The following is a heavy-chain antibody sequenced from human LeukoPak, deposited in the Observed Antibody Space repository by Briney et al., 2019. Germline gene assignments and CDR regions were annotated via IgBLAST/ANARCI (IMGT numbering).Heavy chain of an antibody. CDR1: GGSFSGYY. CDR2: INHSGST. V-gene: IGHV4-34*01. J-gene: IGHJ1*01. Sequence: PSETLSLTCAVYGGSFSGYYWSWIRQPPGKGLEWIGEINHSGSTNYNPSLKSRVTISVDTSKNQFSLKLSSVTAADTAVYYCARGKVPEYFQHWGQDTLVTVSS. CDR3: ARGKVPEYFQH.